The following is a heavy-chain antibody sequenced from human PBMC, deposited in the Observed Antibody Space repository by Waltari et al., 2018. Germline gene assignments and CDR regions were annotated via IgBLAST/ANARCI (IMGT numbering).Heavy chain of an antibody. CDR2: IYSRGNT. V-gene: IGHV4-61*02. Sequence: QVQLQESGPVLVKPSQTLSVTCTVSVGSICSGTYYCLCIRQPAGKGLGWIGRIYSRGNTYAEKSLKSVATNTVNNSKNLLSIRLSSEAAADKDGDYWARVYRSSCWDGVDYWGQGTLVTVSS. D-gene: IGHD6-13*01. CDR3: ARVYRSSCWDGVDY. J-gene: IGHJ4*02. CDR1: VGSICSGTYY.